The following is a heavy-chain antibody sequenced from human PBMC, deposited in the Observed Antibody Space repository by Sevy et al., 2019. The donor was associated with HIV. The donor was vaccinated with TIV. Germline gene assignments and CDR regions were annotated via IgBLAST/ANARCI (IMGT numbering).Heavy chain of an antibody. V-gene: IGHV1-18*01. J-gene: IGHJ4*02. CDR2: ISAYNGNT. D-gene: IGHD6-6*01. CDR3: ARDDGSSDLSPPNY. Sequence: ASLKVSCKASGYTFTSYGISWVRQAPGQGLEWMGWISAYNGNTNYAQKLQGRVTMTTDTSTSTAYMELRSLRSDDTAVYYCARDDGSSDLSPPNYWGQGTLVTVSS. CDR1: GYTFTSYG.